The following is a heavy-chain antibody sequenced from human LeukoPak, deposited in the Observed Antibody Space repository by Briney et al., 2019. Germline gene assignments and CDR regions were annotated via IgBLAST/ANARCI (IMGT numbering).Heavy chain of an antibody. Sequence: GGSLRLSCAASGFTVSSNYMSWVRQAPGKGLEWVSVIYSGGSTYYADSVKGRFTISRHNSKNTLYLQMNSLRAEDTAVYYCARDLKRGYYDSSGPKGDYWGQGTLVTVSS. D-gene: IGHD3-22*01. J-gene: IGHJ4*02. CDR3: ARDLKRGYYDSSGPKGDY. CDR1: GFTVSSNY. V-gene: IGHV3-53*04. CDR2: IYSGGST.